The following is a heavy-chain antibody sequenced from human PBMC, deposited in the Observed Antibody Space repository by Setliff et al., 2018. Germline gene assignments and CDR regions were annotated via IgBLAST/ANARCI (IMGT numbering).Heavy chain of an antibody. J-gene: IGHJ4*02. CDR2: SSPYNEKT. CDR3: VRGPGPSVVVAMPFDR. V-gene: IGHV1-18*01. D-gene: IGHD5-12*01. Sequence: ASVKVSCKTSGYNFITFGISWVRQAPGQGLEWMGWSSPYNEKTNYAEKFQGRVTMTTDTSTTTVDMEVASLRSDDTAVYYCVRGPGPSVVVAMPFDRWGQGTLVTVSS. CDR1: GYNFITFG.